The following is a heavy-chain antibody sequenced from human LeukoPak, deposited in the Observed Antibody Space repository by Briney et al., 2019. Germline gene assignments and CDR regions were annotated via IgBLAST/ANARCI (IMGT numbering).Heavy chain of an antibody. CDR3: ARRYGSGSLDY. Sequence: ASVKVSCKASGYTFTGYYMHWVRQAPGQGLEWMGWINPNSGGTNYAQKFQGRVTMTRDTSISTAYMELSRPRSNDTAVYYCARRYGSGSLDYWGQGTLVTVSS. CDR1: GYTFTGYY. V-gene: IGHV1-2*02. CDR2: INPNSGGT. J-gene: IGHJ4*02. D-gene: IGHD3-10*01.